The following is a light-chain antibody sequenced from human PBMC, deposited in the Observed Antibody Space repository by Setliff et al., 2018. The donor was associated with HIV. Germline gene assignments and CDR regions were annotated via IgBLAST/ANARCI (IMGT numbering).Light chain of an antibody. J-gene: IGLJ1*01. CDR2: EVS. V-gene: IGLV2-23*02. Sequence: QSVLTQPASVSGSPGQSITISCTGTSSDVGSYNLVSWYQQHPGKAPKLMIYEVSKRPSGVSNRFSGSKSGNTASLTISGRQAEDEADYYCCSYAGSSTPYVVGSGTKVTV. CDR3: CSYAGSSTPYV. CDR1: SSDVGSYNL.